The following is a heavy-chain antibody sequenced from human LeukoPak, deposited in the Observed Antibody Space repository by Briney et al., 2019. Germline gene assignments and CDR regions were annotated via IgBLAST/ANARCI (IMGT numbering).Heavy chain of an antibody. D-gene: IGHD2-21*01. CDR2: INSDGSST. J-gene: IGHJ4*02. CDR3: AREEHTYYFDY. Sequence: GGSLRLSCAASGFTFSSYWMHWVRQAPGKGLVWVSRINSDGSSTSYADSVKGRFTISRDNAKNTLYLQMNSLRAEDTAVCYCAREEHTYYFDYWGQGTLVTVSS. V-gene: IGHV3-74*01. CDR1: GFTFSSYW.